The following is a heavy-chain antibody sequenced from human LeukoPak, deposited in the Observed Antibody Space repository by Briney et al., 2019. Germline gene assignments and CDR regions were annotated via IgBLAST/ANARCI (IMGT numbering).Heavy chain of an antibody. CDR2: IYSGGST. D-gene: IGHD2-2*03. Sequence: GGSLRLSCAASGFSVSSKYMSWVRQAPGKGLEWVTVIYSGGSTYYADSVKGRFTISRDNSKNALYLQMNSLRAEDTAVYFCASGYCSSTSCYVHYYGMDVWGQGTTVTVSS. J-gene: IGHJ6*02. CDR3: ASGYCSSTSCYVHYYGMDV. V-gene: IGHV3-53*01. CDR1: GFSVSSKY.